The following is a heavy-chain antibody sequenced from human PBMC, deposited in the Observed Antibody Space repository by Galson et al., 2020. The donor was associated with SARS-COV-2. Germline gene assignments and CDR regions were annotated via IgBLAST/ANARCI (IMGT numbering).Heavy chain of an antibody. CDR3: AREGIYDILTGLPDY. V-gene: IGHV3-30*01. CDR2: ISYDGSNK. Sequence: GGSLRLSCAASGFTFSSYAMHWVRQAPGKGLEWVAVISYDGSNKYYADSVKGRFTISRDNSKNTLYLQMNSLRAEDTAVYYCAREGIYDILTGLPDYWGQGTLVTVSS. D-gene: IGHD3-9*01. J-gene: IGHJ4*02. CDR1: GFTFSSYA.